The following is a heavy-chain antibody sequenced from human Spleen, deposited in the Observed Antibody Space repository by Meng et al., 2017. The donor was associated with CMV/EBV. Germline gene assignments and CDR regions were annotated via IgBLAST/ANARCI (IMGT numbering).Heavy chain of an antibody. D-gene: IGHD2-2*01. J-gene: IGHJ6*02. Sequence: GESLKISCKGSGFRFTNYWIGWVRQMPGKGLEWMGIIYAGDSDTRYSPSFQGQVTISVDKSISTAYLQWSSLKASDTAIYYCARAYTKYQGMDVWGQETTVTVSS. V-gene: IGHV5-51*01. CDR2: IYAGDSDT. CDR1: GFRFTNYW. CDR3: ARAYTKYQGMDV.